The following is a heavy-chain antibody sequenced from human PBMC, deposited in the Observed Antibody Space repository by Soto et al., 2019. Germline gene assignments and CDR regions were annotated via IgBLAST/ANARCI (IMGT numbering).Heavy chain of an antibody. V-gene: IGHV4-4*07. CDR3: AREGSYSAYNFAHGIQLWSFDF. CDR1: GGSINTFY. D-gene: IGHD5-12*01. Sequence: KSSETLSLTCTVSGGSINTFYGSWVRQPAGKGLEWIGRIFSSGSTSFNPSLESRVAMSVDTSKNHFSLNLSSVTAADMAVYYCAREGSYSAYNFAHGIQLWSFDFWGQGALVTVSS. J-gene: IGHJ4*02. CDR2: IFSSGST.